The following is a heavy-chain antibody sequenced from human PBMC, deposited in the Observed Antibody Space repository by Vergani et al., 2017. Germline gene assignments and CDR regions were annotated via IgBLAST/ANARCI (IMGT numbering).Heavy chain of an antibody. V-gene: IGHV4-38-2*01. D-gene: IGHD2-21*02. CDR2: IFHSGTT. J-gene: IGHJ4*02. Sequence: QVQLQESGPGLVKPSETLSLTCAVSGYSISSGSYSAWIRQPPGKGLEWIGSIFHSGTTHYNPSIESLVTISVDTSRNQFSLRLSSLTAADTAVYYCARHNLWGDSQTGIDFWGLGTLVIVSS. CDR3: ARHNLWGDSQTGIDF. CDR1: GYSISSGSY.